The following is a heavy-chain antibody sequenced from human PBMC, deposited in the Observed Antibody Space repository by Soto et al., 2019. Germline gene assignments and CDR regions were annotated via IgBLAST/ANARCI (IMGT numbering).Heavy chain of an antibody. CDR3: ARQDIVLAPAPAPRDWFDP. D-gene: IGHD2-2*01. CDR2: IIPIFGTA. Sequence: QVQLVQSGAEVKKPGSSVKVSCKASGGTFSSYAISWVRQAPGQGLEWMGGIIPIFGTANYAQKFQGRVTIAADESTRTDYMVVSSLGCEDMAVYYCARQDIVLAPAPAPRDWFDPWGQGTLVTVSS. CDR1: GGTFSSYA. J-gene: IGHJ5*02. V-gene: IGHV1-69*12.